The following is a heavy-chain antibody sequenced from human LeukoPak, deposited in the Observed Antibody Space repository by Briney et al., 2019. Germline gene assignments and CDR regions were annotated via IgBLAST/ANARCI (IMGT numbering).Heavy chain of an antibody. CDR1: GGSISTYY. V-gene: IGHV4-59*01. CDR2: IYYSGST. J-gene: IGHJ4*02. D-gene: IGHD3-22*01. CDR3: AREVRYYDSSGYSFDY. Sequence: SETLSLTCTVSGGSISTYYGNWIRQAPGKGLEWIGYIYYSGSTNYNPSLKSRVTISVDTSRNQFSLKLSSVTAADTAVYYCAREVRYYDSSGYSFDYWGQGTLVTVSS.